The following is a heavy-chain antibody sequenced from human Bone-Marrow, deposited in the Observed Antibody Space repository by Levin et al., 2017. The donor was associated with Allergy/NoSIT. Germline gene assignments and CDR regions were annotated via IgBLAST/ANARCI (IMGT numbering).Heavy chain of an antibody. V-gene: IGHV3-23*01. D-gene: IGHD6-6*01. J-gene: IGHJ4*02. CDR2: ISGSGGTT. CDR1: GFTFSNYA. Sequence: RTGGSLRLSCAASGFTFSNYAMSWVRQAPGKGLEWVSAISGSGGTTYYADSVKGRFTISRDNSKSTLYLQMNSLRAEDTAVYYCAKSPIADYSSSSEPDDYWGQGTLVTVSS. CDR3: AKSPIADYSSSSEPDDY.